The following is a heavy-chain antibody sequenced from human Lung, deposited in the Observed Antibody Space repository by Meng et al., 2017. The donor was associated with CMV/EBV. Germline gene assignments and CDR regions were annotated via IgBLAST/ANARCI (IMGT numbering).Heavy chain of an antibody. CDR1: GGSISSGGYY. V-gene: IGHV4-31*03. J-gene: IGHJ5*02. CDR3: ARASYGSGSPLGESWFDP. D-gene: IGHD3-10*01. Sequence: QGQLQGSGPGLVKPSQPLSLTCTVSGGSISSGGYYWSWIRQHPGKGLEWIGYIHSSGSTYYNPSLRSRLTISVDTSKNQFSLKLSSVTAADTAVYYCARASYGSGSPLGESWFDPWGQGTLVTVSS. CDR2: IHSSGST.